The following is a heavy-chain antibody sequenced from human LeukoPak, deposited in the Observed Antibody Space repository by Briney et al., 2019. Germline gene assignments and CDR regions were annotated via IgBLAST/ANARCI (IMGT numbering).Heavy chain of an antibody. D-gene: IGHD2-2*01. CDR3: ARGIGYCSSTSCYGGWFDP. CDR2: INHSGST. V-gene: IGHV4-34*01. Sequence: SETLSLTCAVYGGSFSGYYWSWIRQPPGKGLEWIGEINHSGSTNYNPSLKSRVTISVDTSKSQFSLKLSSVTAADTAVYYCARGIGYCSSTSCYGGWFDPWGQGTLVTVSS. CDR1: GGSFSGYY. J-gene: IGHJ5*02.